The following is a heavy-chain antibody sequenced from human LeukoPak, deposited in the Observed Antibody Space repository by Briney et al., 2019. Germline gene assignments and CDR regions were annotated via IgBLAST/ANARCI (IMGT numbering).Heavy chain of an antibody. D-gene: IGHD3-16*02. CDR3: ARVVTFGGVIVPRNAFDI. J-gene: IGHJ3*02. V-gene: IGHV1-2*02. CDR1: GYTFTGYY. CDR2: INPNSGGT. Sequence: ASVKVSCKASGYTFTGYYMHWVRQAPGQGLEWMGWINPNSGGTKYAQKFQGRVTMTRDTSISTAYMELSRLRSDDTAVYYCARVVTFGGVIVPRNAFDIWGQGTMVTVSS.